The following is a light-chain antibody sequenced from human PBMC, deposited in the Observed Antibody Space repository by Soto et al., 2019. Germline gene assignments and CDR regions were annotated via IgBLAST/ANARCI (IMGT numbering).Light chain of an antibody. CDR1: QSISSY. V-gene: IGKV1-39*01. J-gene: IGKJ2*01. CDR3: QHSHT. CDR2: AAS. Sequence: DIQMTQSPSSLSASVGDRVTITCRASQSISSYLNWYQQKPGKAPKLLIYAASSLQSGVPSRFSGSGSGTDFTLTISSLQPEDFATYYCQHSHTFGQGTKLEIK.